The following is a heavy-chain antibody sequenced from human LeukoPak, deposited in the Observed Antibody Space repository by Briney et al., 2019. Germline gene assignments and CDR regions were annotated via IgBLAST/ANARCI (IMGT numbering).Heavy chain of an antibody. V-gene: IGHV3-9*01. Sequence: PGGSLRLSCAASGFTFDDYAMHWVRQAPGKGLEWVSGISWNSGSIGYADSVKGRFTICRDNAKNSLYLQMNSLRAEDTALYYCAKAIDFWSGALDYWGQGTLVTVSS. CDR3: AKAIDFWSGALDY. J-gene: IGHJ4*02. D-gene: IGHD3-3*01. CDR2: ISWNSGSI. CDR1: GFTFDDYA.